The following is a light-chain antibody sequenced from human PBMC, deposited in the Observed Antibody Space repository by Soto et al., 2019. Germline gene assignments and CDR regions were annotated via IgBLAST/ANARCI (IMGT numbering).Light chain of an antibody. CDR2: GAS. J-gene: IGKJ5*01. CDR1: QSVSSD. Sequence: EMVMTQSPATLTVSPGERATLSCRARQSVSSDLAWYQQKPGQAPRLLIYGASTRATGIPARFSGSGSGTEFTLTISRLQSEDFAVYYCQQHGSSPITFGQGTRLEIK. CDR3: QQHGSSPIT. V-gene: IGKV3-15*01.